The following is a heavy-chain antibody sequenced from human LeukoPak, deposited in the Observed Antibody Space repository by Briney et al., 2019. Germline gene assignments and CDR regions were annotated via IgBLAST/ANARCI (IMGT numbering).Heavy chain of an antibody. J-gene: IGHJ4*02. CDR3: ASSRIYSSGWYYYFDN. V-gene: IGHV4-34*01. D-gene: IGHD6-19*01. Sequence: SETLSLTCAVYGGSFSGYYWTWIRQPPGKGLEWIGEINQSGTTNYNPSLKSRVTISIDTSKNQFSLKLNSVTAADTAVYYCASSRIYSSGWYYYFDNWGQGTLVTVSS. CDR2: INQSGTT. CDR1: GGSFSGYY.